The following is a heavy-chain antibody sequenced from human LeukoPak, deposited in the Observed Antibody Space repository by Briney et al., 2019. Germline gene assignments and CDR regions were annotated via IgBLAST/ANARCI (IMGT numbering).Heavy chain of an antibody. CDR1: GFTFKSYA. J-gene: IGHJ4*02. Sequence: GGSLRLSCSASGFTFKSYAMHWVRQAPGKGLEYVSSINTNGANTYYADSVKGRFTISRDNSRNTVYVQMNSLTPEDTAVYYCARDGIAAAGTDYWGQGTLVTVSS. CDR2: INTNGANT. D-gene: IGHD6-13*01. CDR3: ARDGIAAAGTDY. V-gene: IGHV3-64*04.